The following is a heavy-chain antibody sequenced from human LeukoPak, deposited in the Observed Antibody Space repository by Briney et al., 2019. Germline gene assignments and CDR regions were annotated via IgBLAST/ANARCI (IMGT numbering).Heavy chain of an antibody. V-gene: IGHV3-53*01. CDR1: GFTVSSNY. CDR3: ARADVRGFSYGFDY. J-gene: IGHJ4*02. Sequence: GGSLRLSCAASGFTVSSNYMSWVRQAPGKGLEWVSVIYSGGSTYYADSVKGRFTISRDNSKDTLYLQMNSLTAENTALYYCARADVRGFSYGFDYWGQGTQVTVSS. D-gene: IGHD5-18*01. CDR2: IYSGGST.